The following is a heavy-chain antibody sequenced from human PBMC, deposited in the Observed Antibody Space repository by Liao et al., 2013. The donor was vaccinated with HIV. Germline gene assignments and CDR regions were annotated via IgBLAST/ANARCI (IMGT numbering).Heavy chain of an antibody. CDR1: GGSISSGSYY. D-gene: IGHD4-23*01. J-gene: IGHJ4*02. CDR2: ISGTGIT. V-gene: IGHV4-61*02. Sequence: QVQLQESGPGLVKPSQTLSLACTVSGGSISSGSYYWSWIRQPAGRGLEWIGRISGTGITNYSPSLESRVTISADTSKNQFSLRLTFVTAADTAVYYCARMTTLVPHFDYWGQGSAGHRLL. CDR3: ARMTTLVPHFDY.